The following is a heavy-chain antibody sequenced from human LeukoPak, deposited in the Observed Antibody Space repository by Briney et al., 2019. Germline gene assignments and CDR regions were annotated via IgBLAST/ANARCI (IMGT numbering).Heavy chain of an antibody. J-gene: IGHJ5*01. CDR2: IYNSGST. Sequence: PSETLSLTCTVSGGSFSTYYWTWIRQPPGKGLEWIGYIYNSGSTNYNPSLKSRVTISVDTSKNQFSLKLSSVTAADTAVYYCARDTDSSGYYDSWGQGTLVTVSS. V-gene: IGHV4-59*01. CDR3: ARDTDSSGYYDS. CDR1: GGSFSTYY. D-gene: IGHD3-22*01.